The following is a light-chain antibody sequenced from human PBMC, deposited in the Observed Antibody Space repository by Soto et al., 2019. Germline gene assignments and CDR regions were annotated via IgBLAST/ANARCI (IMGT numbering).Light chain of an antibody. Sequence: DIVMTQSPDSLAVSLGERATINCKSSQSVLHNSNKKNYLAWYQQKPGQPPKLLIYWASTRESGVPDRFSGSGSGTDFTHTISSLQAEDVAVYYCSILGTFGQGTKVEIE. CDR1: QSVLHNSNKKNY. CDR3: SILGT. CDR2: WAS. V-gene: IGKV4-1*01. J-gene: IGKJ1*01.